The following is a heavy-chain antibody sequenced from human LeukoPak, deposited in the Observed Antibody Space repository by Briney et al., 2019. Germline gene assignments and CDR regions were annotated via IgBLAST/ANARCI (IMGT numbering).Heavy chain of an antibody. V-gene: IGHV3-7*01. CDR1: GFSNYR. CDR3: TTGGTSYPLLDY. CDR2: INQNGGEK. J-gene: IGHJ4*02. Sequence: GGSLRLSCAASGFSNYRMSWVRQAPGKGLEWVANINQNGGEKYYVDSVKGRFTISRDTAKNSLYLQMNTLRAEDTAVYYCTTGGTSYPLLDYWGQGTLVTVSS. D-gene: IGHD2-2*01.